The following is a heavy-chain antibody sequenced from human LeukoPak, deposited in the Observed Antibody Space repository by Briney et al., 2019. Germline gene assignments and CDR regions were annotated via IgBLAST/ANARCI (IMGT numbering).Heavy chain of an antibody. CDR3: AKVSSENDILTGYSVYYYNYYIDV. CDR2: ISGSGYST. Sequence: GGSLRLSCAASGFTFSSYGMSWVRQAPGKGLEWVSAISGSGYSTYYADSVKGRFTISRDNSKNTLYLQMNSLRAEDTAVYYCAKVSSENDILTGYSVYYYNYYIDVWGKGTTVTISS. V-gene: IGHV3-23*01. J-gene: IGHJ6*03. CDR1: GFTFSSYG. D-gene: IGHD3-9*01.